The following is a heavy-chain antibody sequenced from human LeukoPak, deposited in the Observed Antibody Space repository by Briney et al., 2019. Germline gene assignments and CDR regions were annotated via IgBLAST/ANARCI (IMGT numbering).Heavy chain of an antibody. J-gene: IGHJ6*03. Sequence: PSETLSLTCTVSGGSISSGYYRSWIRQPAGKGLEWIGRIYTSGSTYYNPSLKSRVTISVDTSKNHFSLKLSSVTAADTAVYYCYYMDVWGKGTTVTISS. CDR1: GGSISSGYY. CDR3: YYMDV. V-gene: IGHV4-61*02. CDR2: IYTSGST.